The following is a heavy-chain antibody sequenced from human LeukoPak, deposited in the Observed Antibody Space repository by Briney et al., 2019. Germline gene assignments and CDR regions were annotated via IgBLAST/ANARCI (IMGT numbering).Heavy chain of an antibody. CDR1: GFTFSNYW. J-gene: IGHJ4*02. CDR3: ASASSHRIAAGGDY. V-gene: IGHV3-74*01. CDR2: IYSDGSSR. D-gene: IGHD6-13*01. Sequence: GGSLRLSCAASGFTFSNYWMHWVRQAPGKGLVWVSRIYSDGSSRSYADSVKGRFTISRDNAKNTLYLQMNSLRAEGTAVYYCASASSHRIAAGGDYWGQGTLVTVSS.